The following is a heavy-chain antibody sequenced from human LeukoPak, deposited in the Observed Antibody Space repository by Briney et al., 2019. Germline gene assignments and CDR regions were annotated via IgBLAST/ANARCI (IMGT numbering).Heavy chain of an antibody. CDR3: VKEIVVVTARAFDY. V-gene: IGHV3-64D*06. D-gene: IGHD2-21*02. Sequence: PGGSLRLSCSASGFTFSSYAMHWVRQAPRQGLEYVSAISSNGGSTYYADSVKGRFTISRDNSKNTLYLQMSSLRPEDTAVYYCVKEIVVVTARAFDYWGQGTLVTVSS. J-gene: IGHJ4*02. CDR1: GFTFSSYA. CDR2: ISSNGGST.